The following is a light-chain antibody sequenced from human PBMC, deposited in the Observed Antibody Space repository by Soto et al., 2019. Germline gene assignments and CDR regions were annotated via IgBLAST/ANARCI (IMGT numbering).Light chain of an antibody. V-gene: IGKV1-5*01. J-gene: IGKJ1*01. CDR2: DAS. CDR3: QRYNSYSRT. CDR1: QSFNEW. Sequence: DIQMTQSPSTLSASVGDRVTITCRASQSFNEWLAWYQQKPGKAPKFLIYDASILESGVPSRFSGSGSGTEFTLTISSLQPDDFATYYCQRYNSYSRTFGQGTKV.